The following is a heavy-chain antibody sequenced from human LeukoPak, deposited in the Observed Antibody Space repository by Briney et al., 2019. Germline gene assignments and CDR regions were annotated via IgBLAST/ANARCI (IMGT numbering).Heavy chain of an antibody. CDR1: GFTFSSYG. CDR2: ISYDGSNK. CDR3: AKDPEQWLAGGYFDY. J-gene: IGHJ4*02. D-gene: IGHD6-19*01. V-gene: IGHV3-30*18. Sequence: GSLRLSCAASGFTFSSYGMHWVRQAPGKGLEWVAVISYDGSNKYYADSVKGRFTISRDNSKNTLYLQMNSLRAEDTAVYYCAKDPEQWLAGGYFDYWGQGTLVTVSS.